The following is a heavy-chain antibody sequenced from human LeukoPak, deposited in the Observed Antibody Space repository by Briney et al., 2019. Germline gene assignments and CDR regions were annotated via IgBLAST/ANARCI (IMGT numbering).Heavy chain of an antibody. J-gene: IGHJ5*02. D-gene: IGHD1-14*01. CDR3: AIWEPAPNAFDP. V-gene: IGHV1-8*01. CDR2: MNPKSGNS. CDR1: GNTLTTYD. Sequence: ASVKVSCKASGNTLTTYDFNWVRQASGQGLEWMGWMNPKSGNSGYAESFQGRISLDINRSTDTAYMELTGLRFEDTAVYYCAIWEPAPNAFDPWGQGTLVTVSS.